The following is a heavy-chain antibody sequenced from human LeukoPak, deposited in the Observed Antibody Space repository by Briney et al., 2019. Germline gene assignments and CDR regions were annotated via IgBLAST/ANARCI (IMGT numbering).Heavy chain of an antibody. J-gene: IGHJ4*02. Sequence: GGSLRLSCAASGFTFSSYAMHWVRQAPGKGLEYVSAISSNGGSTYYANSVKGRFTISRDNSKNTLYLQMGSLRAADMAVYYCAREGLTVTKGCFDYWGQGTLVTVSS. CDR1: GFTFSSYA. V-gene: IGHV3-64*01. CDR3: AREGLTVTKGCFDY. D-gene: IGHD4-17*01. CDR2: ISSNGGST.